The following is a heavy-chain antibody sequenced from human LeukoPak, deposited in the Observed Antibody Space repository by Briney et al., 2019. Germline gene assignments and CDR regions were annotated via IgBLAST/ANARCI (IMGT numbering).Heavy chain of an antibody. V-gene: IGHV4-39*01. CDR3: AKSGGYGLIDY. D-gene: IGHD1-26*01. CDR1: GASISGSGYY. Sequence: SETLSLTCAVSGASISGSGYYLGWISQPPGKGLEWIGNIYYSGSTYYNASLQSRVTISIDTSKNQFSLRLNSVTAADTAMYYCAKSGGYGLIDYWGQGTLVTVSS. CDR2: IYYSGST. J-gene: IGHJ4*02.